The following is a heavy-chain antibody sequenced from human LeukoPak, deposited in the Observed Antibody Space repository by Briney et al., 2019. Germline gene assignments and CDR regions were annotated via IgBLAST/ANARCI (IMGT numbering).Heavy chain of an antibody. CDR1: GFTFSGYW. J-gene: IGHJ4*02. CDR2: IKQDGSEK. D-gene: IGHD4-23*01. V-gene: IGHV3-7*01. CDR3: ASTVVISY. Sequence: GGSLRLSCAASGFTFSGYWMSWVRQAPGKGLEWVANIKQDGSEKYYVDSVKGRFTISRDNAKNSLYLQMNSLRAEDTAVYYCASTVVISYWGQGTLVTVSS.